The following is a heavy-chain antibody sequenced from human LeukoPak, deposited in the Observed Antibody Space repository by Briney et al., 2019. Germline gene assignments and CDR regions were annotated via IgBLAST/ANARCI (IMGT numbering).Heavy chain of an antibody. D-gene: IGHD6-19*01. CDR1: GFTFSSYA. CDR3: ARDRWHSSGWYTGEFDY. V-gene: IGHV3-23*01. CDR2: ISGSGGST. J-gene: IGHJ4*02. Sequence: PGGSLRLSCAASGFTFSSYAMSWVRQAPGKGLEWVSAISGSGGSTYHADSVKGRFTISRDNAKNSLYLQMNSLRAEDTAVYYCARDRWHSSGWYTGEFDYWGQGTLVTVSS.